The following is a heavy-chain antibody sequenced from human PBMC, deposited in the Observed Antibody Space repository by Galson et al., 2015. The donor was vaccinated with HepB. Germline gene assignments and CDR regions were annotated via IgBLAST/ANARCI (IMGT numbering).Heavy chain of an antibody. V-gene: IGHV3-30*03. D-gene: IGHD6-19*01. Sequence: SLRLSCAASGFILSSYAIHWVRQAPGKGLEWVTVISYDGRTQNYADSVMGRFTISRDNSKDTVYLQMSSLRADDTAVYYCARDSGYVSGWYAGRGGFDYWGQGALVIVSS. J-gene: IGHJ4*02. CDR1: GFILSSYA. CDR3: ARDSGYVSGWYAGRGGFDY. CDR2: ISYDGRTQ.